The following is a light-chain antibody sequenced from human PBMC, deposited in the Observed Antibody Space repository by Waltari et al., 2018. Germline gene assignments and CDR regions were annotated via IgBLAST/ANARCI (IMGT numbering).Light chain of an antibody. Sequence: QSALTQPASVSGSPGQSNTISCTGPSTDVGGYNYVSWYQQHPGKAPKLMIYEVTNRPSGVSNRFSGSKSGNTASLTISGLQAEDEADYYCSSYASSTAVVFGGGTKLTVL. CDR1: STDVGGYNY. J-gene: IGLJ2*01. CDR2: EVT. V-gene: IGLV2-14*01. CDR3: SSYASSTAVV.